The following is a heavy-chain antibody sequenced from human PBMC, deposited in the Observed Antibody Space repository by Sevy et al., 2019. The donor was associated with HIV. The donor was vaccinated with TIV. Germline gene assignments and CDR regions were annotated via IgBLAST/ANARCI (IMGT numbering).Heavy chain of an antibody. Sequence: GGSLRLSCAASGFTVSSNYMSWVRQAPGKGLEWVAVIYTNDNTYYADSVKGRFTISRDNSENTLYLQMYSLRAEDTAVYYCARDSGYYLDAFDVWGQGTMVTVSS. J-gene: IGHJ3*01. CDR3: ARDSGYYLDAFDV. CDR2: IYTNDNT. D-gene: IGHD5-12*01. V-gene: IGHV3-53*01. CDR1: GFTVSSNY.